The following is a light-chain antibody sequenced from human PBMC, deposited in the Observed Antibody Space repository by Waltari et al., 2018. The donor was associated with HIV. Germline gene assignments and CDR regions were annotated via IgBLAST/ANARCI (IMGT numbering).Light chain of an antibody. J-gene: IGKJ3*01. CDR2: GAS. CDR3: RQYDNRPAT. V-gene: IGKV1-33*01. Sequence: DSQMTQSPSSLSASVRDRVTITCQASQDISNYLNWDQQKPGKAPKLLIYGASNLETGVPSRLSGCGSGTDFAFTISGLQPEDIATYYCRQYDNRPATFGPGTKVDIK. CDR1: QDISNY.